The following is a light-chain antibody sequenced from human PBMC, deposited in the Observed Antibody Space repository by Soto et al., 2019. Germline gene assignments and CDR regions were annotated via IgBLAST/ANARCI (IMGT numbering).Light chain of an antibody. J-gene: IGKJ2*01. CDR3: QQYGTFPFS. CDR2: HAS. Sequence: EIVLTQSPGTLSLSPGESATLSCRANQVVSSSYLAWYQQKPGQAPRLLIYHASGRATGVPDRFSGSGSGTDFALTITRLEPEDFALFYCQQYGTFPFSFGQGTKLEIK. CDR1: QVVSSSY. V-gene: IGKV3-20*01.